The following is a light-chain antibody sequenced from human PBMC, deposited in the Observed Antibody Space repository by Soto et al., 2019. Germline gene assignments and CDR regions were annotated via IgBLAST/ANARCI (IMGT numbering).Light chain of an antibody. CDR3: LQYHNLWA. CDR1: QNIYSN. V-gene: IGKV3-15*01. J-gene: IGKJ1*01. Sequence: DIVLTQSPGTLSLSPGERATFSCRASQNIYSNIAWYQQRPGQAPRLLIYRASTRATGVPARFSGSGSGTEFTLTISSLQSEDFAVYSRLQYHNLWAFGQGTKVDIK. CDR2: RAS.